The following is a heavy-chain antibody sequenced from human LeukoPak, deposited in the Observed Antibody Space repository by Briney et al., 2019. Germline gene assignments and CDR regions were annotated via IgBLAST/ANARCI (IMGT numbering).Heavy chain of an antibody. CDR2: ISAYNGNT. D-gene: IGHD1-7*01. CDR1: GYTFTSYG. J-gene: IGHJ3*02. V-gene: IGHV1-18*01. CDR3: ARDPNWNYVLLSSHDAFDI. Sequence: GASVKVSCKASGYTFTSYGISWVRQAPGQGLEWMGWISAYNGNTNYAQKLQGRVTMTTDTSTSTAYMELRSLRSDDTAVYYCARDPNWNYVLLSSHDAFDIWGQGSMVTVSS.